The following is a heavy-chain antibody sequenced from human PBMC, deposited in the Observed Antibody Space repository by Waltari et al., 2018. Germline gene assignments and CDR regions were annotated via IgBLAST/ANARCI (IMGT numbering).Heavy chain of an antibody. CDR3: AIHPYSSSWYDEGD. CDR1: GFTFRSYA. CDR2: ISGSGGST. Sequence: EVQLLESGGGLVQPGVSLRLSCAASGFTFRSYAMRWVRQAPGKGLEWVSAISGSGGSTDDADSVKGRFTISRDNSKNTLYLQMNSLRAEDTAGYYCAIHPYSSSWYDEGDWGQGTLVTVSS. V-gene: IGHV3-23*01. J-gene: IGHJ4*02. D-gene: IGHD6-13*01.